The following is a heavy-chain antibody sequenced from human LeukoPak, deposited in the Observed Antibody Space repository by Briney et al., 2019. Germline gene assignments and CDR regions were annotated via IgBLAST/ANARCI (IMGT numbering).Heavy chain of an antibody. CDR1: GGSISSYY. CDR3: ARGRNYYDSSGYSN. CDR2: IYYSGST. D-gene: IGHD3-22*01. V-gene: IGHV4-59*01. Sequence: SETLSLTCTVSGGSISSYYWSWIRQPPGKGLEWIGYIYYSGSTNFNPSLKSRVTISVDTSKNQFSLKLSSVTAADTAVYYCARGRNYYDSSGYSNWGQGTLVTVSS. J-gene: IGHJ4*02.